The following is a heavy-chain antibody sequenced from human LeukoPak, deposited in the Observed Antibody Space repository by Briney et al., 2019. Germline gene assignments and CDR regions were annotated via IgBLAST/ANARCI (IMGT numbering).Heavy chain of an antibody. CDR3: ARGQPQRYSSGWYVNWFDP. Sequence: SETLSLTCTVPGASISSSYWSWIRQPPGKGLEWIGYIYYSGTTKYNPSLKSRVTISVDTSTNQFSLKVNSVAAADTAVYYCARGQPQRYSSGWYVNWFDPWGQGILVTVPS. D-gene: IGHD6-19*01. CDR1: GASISSSY. V-gene: IGHV4-59*01. CDR2: IYYSGTT. J-gene: IGHJ5*02.